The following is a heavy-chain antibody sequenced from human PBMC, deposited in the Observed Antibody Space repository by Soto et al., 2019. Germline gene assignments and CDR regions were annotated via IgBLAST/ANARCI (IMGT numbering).Heavy chain of an antibody. CDR3: ARDLWGYCGTDCYPLDV. Sequence: QVRLQESGPGLVKSSETLSLTCTVSGGSISRYYWSWIRQPPGKGLEWIGYLYNAGSTIYNPSLQSRVTISGEMSQNQFSLNLNYVTAADPAVYYCARDLWGYCGTDCYPLDVWGQWTTVTVAS. V-gene: IGHV4-59*01. CDR1: GGSISRYY. J-gene: IGHJ6*02. D-gene: IGHD2-21*02. CDR2: LYNAGST.